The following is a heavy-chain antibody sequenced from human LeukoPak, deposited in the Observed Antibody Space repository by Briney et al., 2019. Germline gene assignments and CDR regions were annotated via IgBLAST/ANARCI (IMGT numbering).Heavy chain of an antibody. CDR2: VSSSSTYI. Sequence: GGSLRLSCAASGFTFSDYYMSWIRQAPGKGLEWVSSVSSSSTYIYYADSVKGRFTISRDNAKNSLYLQMNSLRAEDTAVYYCARNLMDCSSTTCYTDAFDIWGQGTMVTVSS. J-gene: IGHJ3*02. D-gene: IGHD2-2*02. CDR1: GFTFSDYY. V-gene: IGHV3-11*06. CDR3: ARNLMDCSSTTCYTDAFDI.